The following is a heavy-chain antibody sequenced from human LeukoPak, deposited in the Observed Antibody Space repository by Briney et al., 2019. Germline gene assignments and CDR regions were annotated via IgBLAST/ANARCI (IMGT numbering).Heavy chain of an antibody. CDR1: GDSISSGGYY. V-gene: IGHV4-31*03. D-gene: IGHD6-19*01. J-gene: IGHJ4*02. CDR3: ARSGPHGGWYYVDY. Sequence: PSQTLSLTCTVSGDSISSGGYYWSWIRHHPGKGLEWIGYTYYGGSTYYTPTLESRVSISIDTSAYQFSLKLSSVTAADTAVYYCARSGPHGGWYYVDYWGQGTLVTVSS. CDR2: TYYGGST.